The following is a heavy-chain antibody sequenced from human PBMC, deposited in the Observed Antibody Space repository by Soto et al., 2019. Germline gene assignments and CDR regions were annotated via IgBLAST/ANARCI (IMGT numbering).Heavy chain of an antibody. CDR2: MYPDDSDI. CDR1: GYLFSFYW. J-gene: IGHJ3*02. Sequence: GASLKISCAASGYLFSFYWIGCVRQLPGKGLELMAIMYPDDSDIRYSPSFEAHVTISADKSTSTAFLQWSSLKASDTAMYYCATAYVYDFENSNYYRDAFDIWGQGTLVTVSS. CDR3: ATAYVYDFENSNYYRDAFDI. V-gene: IGHV5-51*01. D-gene: IGHD3-22*01.